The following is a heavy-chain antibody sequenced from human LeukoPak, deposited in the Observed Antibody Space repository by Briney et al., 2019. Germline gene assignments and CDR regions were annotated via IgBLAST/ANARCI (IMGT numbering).Heavy chain of an antibody. V-gene: IGHV4-39*01. D-gene: IGHD2-8*01. CDR2: IYYSGNT. CDR3: ARGLPITNDYYYYYMDV. Sequence: SEILSLTCTVSGVSISSSNSYWGWIRQPPGKGLEWIGSIYYSGNTYYNASLKSQVSISIDTSKNQFSLRLTSVTAADTAVYYCARGLPITNDYYYYYMDVWGKGTTVTVSS. J-gene: IGHJ6*03. CDR1: GVSISSSNSY.